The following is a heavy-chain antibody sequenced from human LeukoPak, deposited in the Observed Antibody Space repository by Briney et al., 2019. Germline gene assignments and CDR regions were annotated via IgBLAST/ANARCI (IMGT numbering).Heavy chain of an antibody. CDR2: IKSKTDGGTT. D-gene: IGHD4-17*01. V-gene: IGHV3-15*01. CDR1: GFTFSNAW. Sequence: GGSLRLSCAASGFTFSNAWMTWVRQAPGKGLEWVGHIKSKTDGGTTDYAAPVKGRFTISRDDSKDTLFLQMNSLKSEDTAVYYCATAYGDLISSWGQGTLVTVSS. J-gene: IGHJ5*02. CDR3: ATAYGDLISS.